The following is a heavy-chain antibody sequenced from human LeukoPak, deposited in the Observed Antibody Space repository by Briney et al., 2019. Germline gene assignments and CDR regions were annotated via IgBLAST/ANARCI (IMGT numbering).Heavy chain of an antibody. CDR3: ARSNWIYEQWLVLVPYYFDY. Sequence: PSETLSLTCTVSGGSISSSTYYWGWIRQPPGKGLDWIGSISYSGSTSYNPSLKSRVTISVDTSKNQFSLQLSSVTAADTAVYYCARSNWIYEQWLVLVPYYFDYWGQGTLVTVSS. CDR2: ISYSGST. V-gene: IGHV4-39*01. CDR1: GGSISSSTYY. J-gene: IGHJ4*02. D-gene: IGHD6-19*01.